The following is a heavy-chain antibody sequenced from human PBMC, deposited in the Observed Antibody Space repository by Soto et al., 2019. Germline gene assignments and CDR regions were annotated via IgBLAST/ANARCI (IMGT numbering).Heavy chain of an antibody. D-gene: IGHD5-12*01. V-gene: IGHV3-33*01. CDR1: GFTFSSYG. CDR3: ARVRSGYDFSDY. Sequence: VGSLRLSCAASGFTFSSYGMHWVRQAPGKGLEWVAVIWYDGSNKYYADSVKGRFTISRDNSKNTLYLQMNSLRAEDTAVYYCARVRSGYDFSDYWGQGTLVTVSS. CDR2: IWYDGSNK. J-gene: IGHJ4*02.